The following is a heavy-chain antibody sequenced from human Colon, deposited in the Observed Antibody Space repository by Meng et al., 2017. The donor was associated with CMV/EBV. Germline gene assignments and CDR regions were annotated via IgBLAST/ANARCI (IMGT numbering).Heavy chain of an antibody. J-gene: IGHJ4*02. CDR2: VNPNNGGA. D-gene: IGHD2-15*01. V-gene: IGHV1-2*02. CDR1: GYTFTAYY. CDR3: ARVDCSGGRCFYFDS. Sequence: SGYTFTAYYIHWVRQAPGQGLEWMGWVNPNNGGANYAQRFQGRVTLTRDTSISTVYMELSRLRSDDAAVYYCARVDCSGGRCFYFDSWGQGTLVTVSS.